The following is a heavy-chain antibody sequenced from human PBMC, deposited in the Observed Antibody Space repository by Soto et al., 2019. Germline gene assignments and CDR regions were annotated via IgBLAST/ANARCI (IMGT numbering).Heavy chain of an antibody. Sequence: GGSMRLSCAASGFTFSSYGMHWVRQDPGKGLEWVAVIWYDGSNKYYADSVKGRFTISRDNSKNTLYLQMNSLRAEDTAVYYCARIDFSSSTHYYYGMDVWGQGTTVTVSS. CDR2: IWYDGSNK. CDR3: ARIDFSSSTHYYYGMDV. CDR1: GFTFSSYG. J-gene: IGHJ6*02. D-gene: IGHD6-6*01. V-gene: IGHV3-33*01.